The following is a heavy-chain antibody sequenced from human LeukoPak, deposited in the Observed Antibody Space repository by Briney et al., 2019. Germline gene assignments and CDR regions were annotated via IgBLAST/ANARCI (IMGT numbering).Heavy chain of an antibody. J-gene: IGHJ4*02. D-gene: IGHD6-19*01. CDR2: IYYSGST. CDR3: ASQGRDTGWYFSF. Sequence: SETLSLTCTVSGGSISSYYWSWIRQPPGKGLEWIGYIYYSGSTNYNPSLKSRVTISVDTSKNQFSLKLSSVTAADTAVYYCASQGRDTGWYFSFWGQGTLVTVSS. V-gene: IGHV4-59*08. CDR1: GGSISSYY.